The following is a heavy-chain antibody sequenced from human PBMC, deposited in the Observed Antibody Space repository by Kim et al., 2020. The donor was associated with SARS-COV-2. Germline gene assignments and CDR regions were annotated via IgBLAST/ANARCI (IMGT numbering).Heavy chain of an antibody. V-gene: IGHV1-2*02. CDR2: INPNSGGT. J-gene: IGHJ3*02. Sequence: ASVKVSCKASGYTFTGYYMHWVRQAPGQGLERMGWINPNSGGTNYAQKFQGRVTMTRDTSISTAYMELSRLRSDDTAVYYCAREPGITMIVVVTRNDAFDIWGQGTMVTVSS. CDR1: GYTFTGYY. D-gene: IGHD3-22*01. CDR3: AREPGITMIVVVTRNDAFDI.